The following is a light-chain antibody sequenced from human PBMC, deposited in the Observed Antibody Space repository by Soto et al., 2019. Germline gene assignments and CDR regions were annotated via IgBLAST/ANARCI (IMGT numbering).Light chain of an antibody. CDR3: QQSYSTPPT. CDR2: AAS. CDR1: QSISSY. Sequence: DIQMTQSPSSLSASVGDRVTITCRASQSISSYLNWYQQNPGKAPKLLIYAASSLQSGVPSRFSGSGSGTDFTLTISSLQPEDFATYDCQQSYSTPPTFGQGTKV. J-gene: IGKJ1*01. V-gene: IGKV1-39*01.